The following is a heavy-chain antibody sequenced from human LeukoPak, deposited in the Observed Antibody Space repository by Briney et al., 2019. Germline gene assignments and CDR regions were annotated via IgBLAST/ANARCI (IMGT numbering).Heavy chain of an antibody. Sequence: GASVKVSCKASGYTFTGCYMHWVRQAPGQGLEWMGWINPNSGGTNYAQKFQGRVTMTRDTSISTAYMELSRLRSDDTAVYYCARNPYFASGSSWYPDRPDPVWNWFDPWGQGTLVTVSS. CDR1: GYTFTGCY. CDR2: INPNSGGT. D-gene: IGHD6-13*01. J-gene: IGHJ5*02. CDR3: ARNPYFASGSSWYPDRPDPVWNWFDP. V-gene: IGHV1-2*02.